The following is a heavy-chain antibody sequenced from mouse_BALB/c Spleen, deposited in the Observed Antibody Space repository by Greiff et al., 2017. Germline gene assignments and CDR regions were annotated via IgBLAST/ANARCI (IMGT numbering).Heavy chain of an antibody. Sequence: VQRVESGPGLVAPSQSLSITCTVSGFSFTSYGVHWVRQPPGKGLEWLGVIWAGGSTNYNSALMSRLSISKDNSKSQVFLKMNSLQTDDTAMYYCARDPGSSDAMDYWGQGTSVTVSS. D-gene: IGHD1-1*01. CDR2: IWAGGST. J-gene: IGHJ4*01. CDR1: GFSFTSYG. V-gene: IGHV2-9*02. CDR3: ARDPGSSDAMDY.